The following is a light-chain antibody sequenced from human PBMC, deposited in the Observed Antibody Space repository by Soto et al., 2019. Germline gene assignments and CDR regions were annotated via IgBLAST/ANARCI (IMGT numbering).Light chain of an antibody. J-gene: IGKJ1*01. Sequence: EIVMTHSPATLSFSPWERATLYSRSSQSVSIYLAWYQQKSGQAPRLLIYDASNRATGIPARFSGSGSGTDFTLTISSLEPEDFAVYYCQHRNNWPRTFGQGTKVE. CDR1: QSVSIY. CDR2: DAS. V-gene: IGKV3-11*01. CDR3: QHRNNWPRT.